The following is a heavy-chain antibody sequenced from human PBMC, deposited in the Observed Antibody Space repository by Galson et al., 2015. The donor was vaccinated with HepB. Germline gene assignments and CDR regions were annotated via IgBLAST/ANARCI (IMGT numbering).Heavy chain of an antibody. CDR1: GYTFTSYA. Sequence: SVKVSCKASGYTFTSYAMHWVRQAPGQRLEWMGWINAGNGNTKYSQKFQGRVTITRDTSASTAYMELSSLRSEDTAVYYCARDLWELGSPAEYFQHWGQGTLVTVSS. J-gene: IGHJ1*01. CDR2: INAGNGNT. V-gene: IGHV1-3*01. CDR3: ARDLWELGSPAEYFQH. D-gene: IGHD1-26*01.